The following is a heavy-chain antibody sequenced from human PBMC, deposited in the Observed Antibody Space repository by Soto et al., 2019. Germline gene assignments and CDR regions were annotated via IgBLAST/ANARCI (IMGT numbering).Heavy chain of an antibody. CDR2: IYYSGST. D-gene: IGHD2-8*01. J-gene: IGHJ5*02. V-gene: IGHV4-31*03. Sequence: PSETLSLTCSVSGGSLSSGTYYWNWIRQRPGKGLEWIGHIYYSGSTFYSPSLKSRLTISVDTSKNQFSLKLSSVTAADTAVYYCARGVDCPTGVCYSYDLWGQGTLVTVSS. CDR1: GGSLSSGTYY. CDR3: ARGVDCPTGVCYSYDL.